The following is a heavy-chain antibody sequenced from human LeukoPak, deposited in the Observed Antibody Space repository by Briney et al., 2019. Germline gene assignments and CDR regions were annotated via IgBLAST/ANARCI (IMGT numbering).Heavy chain of an antibody. CDR2: IHRSGSP. Sequence: PSETLSLTCTVSLDSTTSNFWSWVRQPPGKGLEWIGEIHRSGSPNYNPSLQSRVTISVDRSRNQIVLELSSVTAADTAFYYCAREILGGFNPGAYWGQGTLVTVSS. J-gene: IGHJ4*02. CDR1: LDSTTSNF. CDR3: AREILGGFNPGAY. D-gene: IGHD1-14*01. V-gene: IGHV4-4*02.